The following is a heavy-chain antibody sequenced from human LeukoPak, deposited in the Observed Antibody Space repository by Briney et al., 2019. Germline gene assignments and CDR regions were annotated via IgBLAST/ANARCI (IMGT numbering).Heavy chain of an antibody. V-gene: IGHV4-34*01. J-gene: IGHJ4*02. D-gene: IGHD3-3*01. Sequence: SETLSLTCAVYGGSFSGYYWSWIRQPPGKGLEWIGEINHSGNTNSNPSLKSRVTMSVDTSKNQSSLHLSSVTAADTAVYYCARGSGVNWGQGTLVTVSS. CDR3: ARGSGVN. CDR1: GGSFSGYY. CDR2: INHSGNT.